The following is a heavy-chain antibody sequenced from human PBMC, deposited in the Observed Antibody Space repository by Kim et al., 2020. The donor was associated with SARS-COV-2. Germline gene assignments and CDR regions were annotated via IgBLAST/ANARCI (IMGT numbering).Heavy chain of an antibody. J-gene: IGHJ6*02. D-gene: IGHD3-22*01. V-gene: IGHV3-15*01. CDR2: IKSKTDGGTT. CDR1: GFTFSNAW. Sequence: GGSLRLSCAASGFTFSNAWMSWVRQAPGKGLEWVGRIKSKTDGGTTDYAAPVKGRFTISRDDSKNTLYLQMNSLKTEDTAVYYCTTPEYYYDSSGYTYGMDVWGQGTTVTVSS. CDR3: TTPEYYYDSSGYTYGMDV.